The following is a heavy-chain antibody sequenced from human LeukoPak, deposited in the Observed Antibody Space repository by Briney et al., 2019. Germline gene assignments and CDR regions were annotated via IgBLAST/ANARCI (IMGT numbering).Heavy chain of an antibody. V-gene: IGHV1-24*01. CDR3: ARSSTRPIVGATRGAFDI. CDR1: GYTLTELS. Sequence: ASVKVSCKVSGYTLTELSMHWVRQAPGKGLEWMGGFDPEDGETIYAQKFQGRVTMTEDTSTDTAYMELSSLRSEDTAVYYCARSSTRPIVGATRGAFDIWGQGTMVTVSS. D-gene: IGHD1-26*01. J-gene: IGHJ3*02. CDR2: FDPEDGET.